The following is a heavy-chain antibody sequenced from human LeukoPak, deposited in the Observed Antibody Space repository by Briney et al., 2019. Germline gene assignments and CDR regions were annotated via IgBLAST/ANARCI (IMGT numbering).Heavy chain of an antibody. CDR3: AKDYGPDIVGTIGGY. Sequence: GGSLRLSCTASGFIFNNFAMTWVRRAPGKGLEWVSTINGTSRETWYADSVKGRFTISRDNSRNTLYLQMNRLRADDTAIYYCAKDYGPDIVGTIGGYWGQGTLVTVSS. CDR2: INGTSRET. D-gene: IGHD5-12*01. CDR1: GFIFNNFA. V-gene: IGHV3-23*01. J-gene: IGHJ4*02.